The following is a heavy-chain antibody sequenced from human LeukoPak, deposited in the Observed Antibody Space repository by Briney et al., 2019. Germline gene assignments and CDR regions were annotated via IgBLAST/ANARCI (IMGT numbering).Heavy chain of an antibody. J-gene: IGHJ4*02. D-gene: IGHD6-19*01. V-gene: IGHV3-30*04. Sequence: GRSLRLSCAASGFTFSSYAMHGVRQAPGKGLEWVAVISYDGSNKYYADSVKGRFTISRDNSKNTLYLQMNSLRAEDTAVYYCARGRGWYEGNNFYYWGQGTLVTLSS. CDR2: ISYDGSNK. CDR1: GFTFSSYA. CDR3: ARGRGWYEGNNFYY.